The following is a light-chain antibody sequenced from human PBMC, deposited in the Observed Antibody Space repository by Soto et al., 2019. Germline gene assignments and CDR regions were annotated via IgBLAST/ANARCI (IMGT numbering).Light chain of an antibody. Sequence: EVVLTQSPATLSVSPGDRATLSCRASQSVSRKLAWYQQKPGQAPRILIYGASTRATGVPARFSGSGSATEFTLSISSLQSEDVAVYYCQQYDDWPPETFGQGTKLEI. J-gene: IGKJ2*01. V-gene: IGKV3-15*01. CDR1: QSVSRK. CDR3: QQYDDWPPET. CDR2: GAS.